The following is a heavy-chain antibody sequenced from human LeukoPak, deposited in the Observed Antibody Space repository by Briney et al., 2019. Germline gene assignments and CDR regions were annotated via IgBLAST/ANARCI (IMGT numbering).Heavy chain of an antibody. Sequence: GRSLRLSCVASGFTFSHYTLHWVRQAPGKGLEWVTLILYDGSKKYYTDSVRGRFTISRDDSKNTLYLQMNSLRPEDTAIYYCARDGLTGRTDGTLDHWGQGTLVTVSS. CDR1: GFTFSHYT. V-gene: IGHV3-30-3*01. CDR2: ILYDGSKK. D-gene: IGHD1-20*01. CDR3: ARDGLTGRTDGTLDH. J-gene: IGHJ4*02.